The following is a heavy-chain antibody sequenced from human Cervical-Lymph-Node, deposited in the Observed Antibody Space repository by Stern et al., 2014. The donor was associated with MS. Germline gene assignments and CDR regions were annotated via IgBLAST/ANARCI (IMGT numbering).Heavy chain of an antibody. V-gene: IGHV1-2*06. D-gene: IGHD4-11*01. J-gene: IGHJ6*02. CDR1: GYTFIDYY. CDR2: INPKAGGT. Sequence: QVQLVQSGAEVRKPGASVKVSCKTSGYTFIDYYMHWVRQAPGKGLEWMGRINPKAGGTNYAQEFRGRVTMTTDTSISTAYMELSRLTFDDTAVYFCARAYGNYNSYYYGMDVWGQGTTVTVSS. CDR3: ARAYGNYNSYYYGMDV.